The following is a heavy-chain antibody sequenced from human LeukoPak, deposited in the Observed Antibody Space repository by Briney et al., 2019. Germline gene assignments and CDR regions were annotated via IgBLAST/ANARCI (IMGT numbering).Heavy chain of an antibody. D-gene: IGHD6-19*01. CDR2: INPNSGGT. CDR1: GYTFTGYY. V-gene: IGHV1-2*02. J-gene: IGHJ4*02. CDR3: ARDGVYSRGWYGDY. Sequence: GASVKVSCKASGYTFTGYYMHWVRQARGQGLEWMGWINPNSGGTNYAQKFQGRVTMTRDTSISTAYMELSRLRPDDTAVYYCARDGVYSRGWYGDYWGQGTLVTVSS.